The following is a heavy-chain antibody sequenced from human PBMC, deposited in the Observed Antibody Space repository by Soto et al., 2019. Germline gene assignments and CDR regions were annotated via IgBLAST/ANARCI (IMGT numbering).Heavy chain of an antibody. V-gene: IGHV3-33*01. CDR3: AREGSVAGTSLIDY. Sequence: QAPGKGLEWVAVIWHVGSEKYYADSVKGRFSISRDNSKNTLYLQMSSLSVDDTAVYYCAREGSVAGTSLIDYWGRGALVTVSS. J-gene: IGHJ4*02. CDR2: IWHVGSEK. D-gene: IGHD6-19*01.